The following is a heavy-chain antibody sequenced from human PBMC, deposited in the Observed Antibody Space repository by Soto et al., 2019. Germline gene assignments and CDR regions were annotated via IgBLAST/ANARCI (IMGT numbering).Heavy chain of an antibody. Sequence: EVQLVESGGGLVQPGGSLRLSCAASGFTFSSYSMNWVRQAPGKGLEWVSYISSSSSTIYYADSVKGRFTISRDNAKNSLYLQMNSLRAEDTAVYYCARDWSPPDYWGQGTLVTVSS. V-gene: IGHV3-48*01. CDR1: GFTFSSYS. CDR3: ARDWSPPDY. CDR2: ISSSSSTI. J-gene: IGHJ4*02.